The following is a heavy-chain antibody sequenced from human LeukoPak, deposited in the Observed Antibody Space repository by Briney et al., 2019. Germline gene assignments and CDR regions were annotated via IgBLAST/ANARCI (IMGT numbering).Heavy chain of an antibody. CDR3: PRVEFVGAGRLAGFDR. D-gene: IGHD3-10*01. CDR1: GGSISSYY. J-gene: IGHJ5*02. CDR2: IYTRGST. Sequence: PSETLSLTCTVSGGSISSYYWSWIRQPAGKGLEWIGRIYTRGSTNYNPSLKSRVTMALDTSKNQFSLHLMSLTAGDTPVYYLPRVEFVGAGRLAGFDRWRQGSLVTV. V-gene: IGHV4-4*07.